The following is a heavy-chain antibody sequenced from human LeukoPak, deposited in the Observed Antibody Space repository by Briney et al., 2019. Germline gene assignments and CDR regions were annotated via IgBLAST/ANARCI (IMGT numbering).Heavy chain of an antibody. D-gene: IGHD6-6*01. V-gene: IGHV4-4*07. CDR3: ARVGYSSSSLYYYYYYMDV. CDR2: IYTSGST. J-gene: IGHJ6*03. Sequence: SETLSLTCTVSGGSISSYYWSWIRQPAGKGLEWIGRIYTSGSTNYNPSLKSRVTMSVDTSKNQFSLKLSSVTAADTAVYYCARVGYSSSSLYYYYYYMDVWGKGTTVTVSS. CDR1: GGSISSYY.